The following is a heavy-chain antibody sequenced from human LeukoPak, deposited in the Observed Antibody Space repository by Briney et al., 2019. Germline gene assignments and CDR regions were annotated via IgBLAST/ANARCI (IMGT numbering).Heavy chain of an antibody. Sequence: SETLSLTCSVSGASISSYYWSWIRQPAGKGLEWIGRIYTSGSTNYNPSLKSRVTMSVDTSKNQFSLKLSSVTAADTAVYYYAREVRRLRIYCYYMDVWGKGTTVTVSS. CDR3: AREVRRLRIYCYYMDV. J-gene: IGHJ6*03. D-gene: IGHD2/OR15-2a*01. CDR1: GASISSYY. CDR2: IYTSGST. V-gene: IGHV4-4*07.